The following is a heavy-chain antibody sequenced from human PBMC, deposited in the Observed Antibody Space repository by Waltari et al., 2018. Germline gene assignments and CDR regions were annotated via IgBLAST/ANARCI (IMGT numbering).Heavy chain of an antibody. J-gene: IGHJ6*03. CDR2: IYYSGST. CDR3: ARVEYYYYYMDV. Sequence: QVQLQESGPGLVKPSETLSLTCTVSGGSISSYYWSWIRQPPGKGLEWIGYIYYSGSTNYNPSLKSRVTISVDTSKNQFSLKLSSVTAADTAVYYCARVEYYYYYMDVWGKGTTVTVSS. V-gene: IGHV4-59*01. CDR1: GGSISSYY.